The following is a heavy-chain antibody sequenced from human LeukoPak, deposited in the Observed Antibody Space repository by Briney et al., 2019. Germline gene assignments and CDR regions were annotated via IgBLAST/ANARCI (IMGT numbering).Heavy chain of an antibody. D-gene: IGHD1-26*01. CDR3: ARDSGSLVDY. CDR2: IYTSGST. J-gene: IGHJ4*02. V-gene: IGHV4-61*02. CDR1: GGSISSGNYY. Sequence: PSETLSLTCTVSGGSISSGNYYWYWIRQPAGKGLEWIGRIYTSGSTNYNPSLKSRVTISVDTSKNQFSLKLSSVTAADTAVYYCARDSGSLVDYWGQGTLVTVSS.